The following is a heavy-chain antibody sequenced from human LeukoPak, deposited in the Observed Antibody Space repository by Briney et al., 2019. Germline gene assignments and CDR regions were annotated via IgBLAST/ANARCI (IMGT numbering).Heavy chain of an antibody. CDR1: GFTFSSYS. CDR2: ISSSSSYI. V-gene: IGHV3-21*01. CDR3: ATLEEMATMGY. J-gene: IGHJ4*02. Sequence: GGSLRLSCAASGFTFSSYSMNWVRQAPGKGLEWVSSISSSSSYIYYADSVKGRFTISRDNAKNSLYLQMNSLRAEDTAVYYCATLEEMATMGYWGQGTLVTVSS. D-gene: IGHD5-24*01.